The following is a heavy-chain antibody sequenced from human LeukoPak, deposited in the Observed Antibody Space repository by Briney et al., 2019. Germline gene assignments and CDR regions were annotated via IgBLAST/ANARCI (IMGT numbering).Heavy chain of an antibody. J-gene: IGHJ4*02. D-gene: IGHD5-12*01. CDR3: ARASGYSGYEDFDY. CDR1: GGTFSGSV. Sequence: SVKVSCKASGGTFSGSVISWVRQGPGQGLEWMGGIIPIFGTANYAQKFQGRVTITTDESTSTAYMELSSLRSEDTAVYYCARASGYSGYEDFDYWGQGTLVTVSS. V-gene: IGHV1-69*05. CDR2: IIPIFGTA.